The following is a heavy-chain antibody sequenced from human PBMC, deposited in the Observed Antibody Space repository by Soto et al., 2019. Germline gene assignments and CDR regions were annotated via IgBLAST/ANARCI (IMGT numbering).Heavy chain of an antibody. CDR3: SRSPRYRFPPPDDLDS. J-gene: IGHJ4*02. CDR2: ITPIYPTT. CDR1: GGTFYTYT. V-gene: IGHV1-69*13. D-gene: IGHD5-18*01. Sequence: ASVKVSCKASGGTFYTYTFSWVRQAPGQGLEWMGSITPIYPTTNYAEKFQGRLTVTADGSTNTAYMELNSLTSEDTAVYSCSRSPRYRFPPPDDLDSWGQGTLGTVS.